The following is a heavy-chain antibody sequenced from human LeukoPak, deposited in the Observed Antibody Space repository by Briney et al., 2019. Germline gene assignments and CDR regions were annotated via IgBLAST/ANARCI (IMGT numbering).Heavy chain of an antibody. Sequence: SQTLSLTCTVSGGSISSGDYYWSWIRQPPGKGLEWIGYIYYSGSTYYNPSLKSRVTISVDMSKNQFSLKLSSVTAADTAVYYCARRLVRVPAAMDVWGKGTTVTVSS. CDR1: GGSISSGDYY. D-gene: IGHD2-2*01. V-gene: IGHV4-30-4*01. CDR3: ARRLVRVPAAMDV. J-gene: IGHJ6*04. CDR2: IYYSGST.